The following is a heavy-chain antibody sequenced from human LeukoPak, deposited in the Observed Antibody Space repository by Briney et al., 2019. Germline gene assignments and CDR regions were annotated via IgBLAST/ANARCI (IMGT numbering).Heavy chain of an antibody. CDR3: ARGPSLAIFGTGYDEYFEY. J-gene: IGHJ4*02. Sequence: ASVTLSCTTSVYTFDNYDINWVRQAAGQGLEWMGWMNPDSGNTGYAHKFQGRVTMARNTSMTTAYLELTGLTSGDTAIYYCARGPSLAIFGTGYDEYFEYWGQGTVVIVSS. D-gene: IGHD3-3*01. CDR1: VYTFDNYD. CDR2: MNPDSGNT. V-gene: IGHV1-8*01.